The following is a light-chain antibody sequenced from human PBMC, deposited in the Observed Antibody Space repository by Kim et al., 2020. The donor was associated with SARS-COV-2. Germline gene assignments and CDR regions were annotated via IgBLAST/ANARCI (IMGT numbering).Light chain of an antibody. CDR1: QDIRSH. CDR3: QKYNSAPPS. CDR2: AAS. V-gene: IGKV1-27*01. Sequence: ASVGDRVTITCRASQDIRSHLAWYQQKPGKVPKLLIYAASALQSGVPARLSGSGTETDFTLTISSLQPEDVATYLCQKYNSAPPSFGGGTKVDIK. J-gene: IGKJ4*01.